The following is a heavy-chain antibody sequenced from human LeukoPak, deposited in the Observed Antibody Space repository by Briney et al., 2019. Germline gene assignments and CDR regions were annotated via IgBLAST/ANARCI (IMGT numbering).Heavy chain of an antibody. D-gene: IGHD1-1*01. CDR1: GFTFSSYA. CDR2: ISNSDDNT. CDR3: AKATGTLSN. J-gene: IGHJ4*02. V-gene: IGHV3-23*01. Sequence: QPGGSLRLSCAASGFTFSSYAMSWVRQAPGKGLEWVSTISNSDDNTYYADSVKGRFTISRDSSKNTLYLQMNSLTAEDTAIYYCAKATGTLSNWGQGTLVTVSS.